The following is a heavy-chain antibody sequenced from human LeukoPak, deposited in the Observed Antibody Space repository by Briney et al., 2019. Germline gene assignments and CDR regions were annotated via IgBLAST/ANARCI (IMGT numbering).Heavy chain of an antibody. CDR2: IKSKTDGGTT. CDR1: GFTFSSYG. V-gene: IGHV3-15*01. CDR3: TTDFIVVVPTAEN. D-gene: IGHD2-2*01. J-gene: IGHJ4*02. Sequence: GGSLRLSCAASGFTFSSYGMHWVRQAPGKGLEWVGRIKSKTDGGTTDYAAPVKGRFSISRDDSENTLYLQMNSLKSEDTGVYYCTTDFIVVVPTAENWGQGTLVTVSS.